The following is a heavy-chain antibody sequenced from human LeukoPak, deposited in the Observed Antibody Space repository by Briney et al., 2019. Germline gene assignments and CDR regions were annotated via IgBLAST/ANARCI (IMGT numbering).Heavy chain of an antibody. D-gene: IGHD6-13*01. Sequence: TGGSLRLSCEASGITFSTSDMHWVRQAPGKGLEWVSVIGTAGDTYYADSVKGRFTISRENAKNSLYLQMNSLRAGDTAVYYCARGSVRVGMDVWGQGTMVTVSS. V-gene: IGHV3-13*01. CDR3: ARGSVRVGMDV. J-gene: IGHJ6*02. CDR1: GITFSTSD. CDR2: IGTAGDT.